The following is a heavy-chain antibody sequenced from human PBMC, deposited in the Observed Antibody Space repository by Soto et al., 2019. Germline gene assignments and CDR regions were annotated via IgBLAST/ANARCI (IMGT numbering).Heavy chain of an antibody. CDR3: ATPIPFGYAMDV. V-gene: IGHV3-64*01. CDR2: ISSNGDNT. D-gene: IGHD2-21*01. CDR1: GFTFSSYA. Sequence: EVQLVESGGGLVQPGGSLRLSCAGSGFTFSSYAMHWVRQAPGKGLEYVSAISSNGDNTDYANSVKGRFTISRDNSKNTLYLQMGRLRVQDMAVYYCATPIPFGYAMDVWRQGTTVTVSS. J-gene: IGHJ6*02.